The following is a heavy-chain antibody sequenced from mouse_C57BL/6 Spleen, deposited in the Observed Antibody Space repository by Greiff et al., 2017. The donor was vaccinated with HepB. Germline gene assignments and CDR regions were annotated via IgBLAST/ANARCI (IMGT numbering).Heavy chain of an antibody. V-gene: IGHV5-6*01. CDR3: AGTGTGCFDY. D-gene: IGHD4-1*01. CDR2: ISSGGSYT. J-gene: IGHJ2*01. CDR1: GFTFSSYG. Sequence: EVKVVESGGDLVKPGGSLKLSCAASGFTFSSYGMSWVRQTPDKRLEWVATISSGGSYTYYPDSVKGRFTISRDNAKNTLYLQMSSLKSEDTSMYYCAGTGTGCFDYWGQGTTLTVSS.